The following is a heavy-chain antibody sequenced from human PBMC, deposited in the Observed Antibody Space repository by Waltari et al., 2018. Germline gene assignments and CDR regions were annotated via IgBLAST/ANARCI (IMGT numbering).Heavy chain of an antibody. J-gene: IGHJ4*02. CDR2: IYYSWST. D-gene: IGHD4-17*01. V-gene: IGHV4-59*01. CDR1: GGSISSYY. CDR3: ARATVKGQGGLDFDY. Sequence: QVQLQESGPGLVKPSETLSLTCTVSGGSISSYYWSWIRQPPGKGLEWIVYIYYSWSTNSNPSLQSRVTISVATSKNQFSLKLGSVTAADTAVYYCARATVKGQGGLDFDYWGQGTLVTVSS.